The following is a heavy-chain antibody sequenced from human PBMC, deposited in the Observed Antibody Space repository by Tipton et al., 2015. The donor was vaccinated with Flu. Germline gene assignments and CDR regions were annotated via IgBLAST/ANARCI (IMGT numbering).Heavy chain of an antibody. Sequence: TLSLTCTVSGGSISSYYWSWIRQPPGKGLEWIGYIYYSASTNYNPSLKSRVTISVDTSKNQFSLKLSSVTAADTAVYYCARATTVVTPYYFDYWGQGTLVTVSS. V-gene: IGHV4-59*01. J-gene: IGHJ4*02. CDR2: IYYSAST. CDR1: GGSISSYY. D-gene: IGHD4-23*01. CDR3: ARATTVVTPYYFDY.